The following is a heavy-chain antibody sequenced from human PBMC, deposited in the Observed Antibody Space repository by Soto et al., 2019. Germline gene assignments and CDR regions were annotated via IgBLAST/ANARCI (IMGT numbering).Heavy chain of an antibody. CDR2: IRGFSPYT. D-gene: IGHD3-10*01. CDR3: ARDRGYDAHDYYYNAMDV. V-gene: IGHV3-21*01. J-gene: IGHJ6*02. CDR1: GFTFRTYT. Sequence: PGGSLRLSCISSGFTFRTYTMNWVRQAPGKGLEWVSGIRGFSPYTFYAESVRGRFTISRDNAKNSPFLQMDSLRAEDTAVYYCARDRGYDAHDYYYNAMDVWGQGTTVTVSS.